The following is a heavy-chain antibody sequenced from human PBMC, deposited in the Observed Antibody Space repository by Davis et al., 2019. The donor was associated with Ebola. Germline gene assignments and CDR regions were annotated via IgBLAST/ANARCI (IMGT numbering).Heavy chain of an antibody. D-gene: IGHD6-13*01. CDR2: IYYSGST. CDR1: GGSISSYY. CDR3: ARGRSSSWGRWFDP. J-gene: IGHJ5*02. V-gene: IGHV4-59*12. Sequence: SETLSLTCTVSGGSISSYYWSWIRQPPGKGLEWIGYIYYSGSTNYNPSLKSRVTISVDTSKNQFSLKLSSVTAADTAVYYCARGRSSSWGRWFDPWGQGTLVTVSS.